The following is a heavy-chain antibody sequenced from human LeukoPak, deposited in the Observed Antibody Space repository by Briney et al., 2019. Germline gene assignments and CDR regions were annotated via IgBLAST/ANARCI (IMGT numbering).Heavy chain of an antibody. V-gene: IGHV3-21*01. CDR2: ISSFSGYI. D-gene: IGHD2-2*01. J-gene: IGHJ6*03. CDR1: GFTFSSYS. Sequence: GGSLRLSCAASGFTFSSYSMNWVRQAPGKGLEWVSSISSFSGYIYYADSVKGRFTISRDNAKNSLHLQMNSLRVEDTAVYYCARDPSPRTSYYYYYMDVWGKWTTVTVSS. CDR3: ARDPSPRTSYYYYYMDV.